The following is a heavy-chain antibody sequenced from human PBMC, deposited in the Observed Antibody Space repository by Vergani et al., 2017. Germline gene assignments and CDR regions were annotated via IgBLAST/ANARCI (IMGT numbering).Heavy chain of an antibody. Sequence: QVQLQESGPGLVKPSETLSLPCTVSGGSISSYYWSWIRQPPGKGLEWIGSIYYSGSTNYNPSLKSRVTISVDTSKNQFSLKLSSVTAAYTAVYYCARVLYYGMDVWGQGTTVTVSS. V-gene: IGHV4-59*01. CDR3: ARVLYYGMDV. CDR2: IYYSGST. CDR1: GGSISSYY. J-gene: IGHJ6*02.